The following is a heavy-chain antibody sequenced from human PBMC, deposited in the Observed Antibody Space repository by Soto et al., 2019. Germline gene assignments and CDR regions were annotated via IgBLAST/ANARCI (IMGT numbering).Heavy chain of an antibody. CDR3: ARAHDFWSGYIDY. CDR2: FDPEDGNT. CDR1: VYTLTELS. D-gene: IGHD3-3*01. J-gene: IGHJ4*02. V-gene: IGHV1-24*01. Sequence: ASVKFSFQDSVYTLTELSMHWLRHAPGKGLGWMGGFDPEDGNTNYAQKLQGRVTMTTDTSTSTAYMELRSLRSDDTAVYYCARAHDFWSGYIDYWGQGTLVTVSS.